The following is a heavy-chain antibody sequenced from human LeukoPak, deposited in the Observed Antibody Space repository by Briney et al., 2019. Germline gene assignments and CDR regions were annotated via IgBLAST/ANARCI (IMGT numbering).Heavy chain of an antibody. V-gene: IGHV1-69*13. CDR2: IIPIFGTA. Sequence: ASVKVSCKASGGTFSSYAISWVRQAPGQGLEWMGGIIPIFGTANYAQKFQGRVTITADESTSTAYMELSSLRSEDTAVYYCARGFWYGSGSYQDYWGQGTLVTVSS. CDR1: GGTFSSYA. J-gene: IGHJ4*02. D-gene: IGHD3-10*01. CDR3: ARGFWYGSGSYQDY.